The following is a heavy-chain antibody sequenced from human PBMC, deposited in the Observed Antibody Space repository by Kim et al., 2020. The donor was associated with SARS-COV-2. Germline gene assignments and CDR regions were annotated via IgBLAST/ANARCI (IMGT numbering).Heavy chain of an antibody. CDR3: AKAVLRGVNLHYYGMDV. D-gene: IGHD3-10*01. V-gene: IGHV3-30*18. J-gene: IGHJ6*02. Sequence: GGSLRLSCAASGFTFSTYCMHWVRQAPGKVLEWVALISYDGSNKYYADSVKGRFTISRDNSKNTLYLQMDSLRAEDTAVYYCAKAVLRGVNLHYYGMDVWGQGTSVTVSS. CDR2: ISYDGSNK. CDR1: GFTFSTYC.